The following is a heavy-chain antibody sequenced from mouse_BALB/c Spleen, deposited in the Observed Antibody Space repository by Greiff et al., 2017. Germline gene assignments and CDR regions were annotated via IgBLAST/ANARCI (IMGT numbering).Heavy chain of an antibody. CDR3: ARVGTEYAMDD. CDR2: ISNGGGST. V-gene: IGHV5-12-2*01. Sequence: DVMLVESGGGLVQPGGSLKLSCAASGFTFSSYTMSWVRQTPEKRLEWVAYISNGGGSTYYPDTVKGRFTISRDNAKNTLYLQMSSLKSEDTAMYYCARVGTEYAMDDWGQGTSVTVSS. J-gene: IGHJ4*01. CDR1: GFTFSSYT. D-gene: IGHD4-1*01.